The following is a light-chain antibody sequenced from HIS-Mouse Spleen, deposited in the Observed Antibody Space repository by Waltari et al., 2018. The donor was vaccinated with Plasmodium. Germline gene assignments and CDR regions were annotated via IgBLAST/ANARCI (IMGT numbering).Light chain of an antibody. V-gene: IGLV2-23*01. Sequence: QSSLTQPASVSGSPGQSITISCTETSRDVGSYNLVSWYQQHPGKAPKLMIYEGSKRPSGVSNRFSGSKSGNTASLTISGLQAEDEADYYCCSYAGSSTLVFGGGTKLTVL. CDR2: EGS. CDR1: SRDVGSYNL. J-gene: IGLJ2*01. CDR3: CSYAGSSTLV.